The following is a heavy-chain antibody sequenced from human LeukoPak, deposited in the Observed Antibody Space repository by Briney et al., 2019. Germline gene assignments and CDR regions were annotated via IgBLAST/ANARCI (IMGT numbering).Heavy chain of an antibody. CDR2: INPSSTGK. D-gene: IGHD3-10*01. J-gene: IGHJ5*02. CDR3: ARAPPITRGPFDP. V-gene: IGHV1-46*01. CDR1: GYTITNNY. Sequence: ASVKVSCKPSGYTITNNYMHCVRQAPGQGLEWRGVINPSSTGKSYAQKFQCRIPMSRDTSPRTVYMELRSLWSDDTAVYYCARAPPITRGPFDPWGQGTLVTVSS.